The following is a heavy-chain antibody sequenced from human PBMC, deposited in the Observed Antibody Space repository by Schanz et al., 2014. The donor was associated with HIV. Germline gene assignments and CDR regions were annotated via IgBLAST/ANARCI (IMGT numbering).Heavy chain of an antibody. CDR3: ACTRERYSGATSGFDY. V-gene: IGHV3-33*03. Sequence: QVQLVESGGGVVQPGRSLRLSCAASGFTFRSYGMHWVRQAPGKGLECVASMSYDGRNEHYVDSVKGRFTISRDNAKKSLYLRMNSLRAEDTAVYYCACTRERYSGATSGFDYWGQGTLVTVST. J-gene: IGHJ4*02. CDR2: MSYDGRNE. CDR1: GFTFRSYG. D-gene: IGHD1-26*01.